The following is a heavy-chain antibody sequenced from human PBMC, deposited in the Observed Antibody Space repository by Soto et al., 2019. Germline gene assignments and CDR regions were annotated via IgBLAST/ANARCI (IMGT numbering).Heavy chain of an antibody. D-gene: IGHD1-26*01. V-gene: IGHV5-10-1*01. CDR2: IDPSDSYT. J-gene: IGHJ6*02. Sequence: PGESLKISCKGSGYSFTSYWISWVRQMPGKGLEWMGRIDPSDSYTNYSPSFQGHVTISADKSISTAYLQWSSLKASDSAMYYCAATHRGGGATPLGYYYYGMDVWGQGTTVTVSS. CDR1: GYSFTSYW. CDR3: AATHRGGGATPLGYYYYGMDV.